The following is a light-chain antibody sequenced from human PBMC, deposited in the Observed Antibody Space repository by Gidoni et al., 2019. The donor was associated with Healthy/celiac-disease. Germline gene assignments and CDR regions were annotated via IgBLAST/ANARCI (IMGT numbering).Light chain of an antibody. Sequence: VNWLTQSPSFLSASTGDRVTISCRMSHGISNYLAWYQQTPGTAPELLSYAASTLQRGLPSWFSGSGSGTDFTLTISRLQSEYFTTYYCQQYYSFPWTFGQGTKVEIK. CDR3: QQYYSFPWT. CDR2: AAS. CDR1: HGISNY. J-gene: IGKJ1*01. V-gene: IGKV1D-8*01.